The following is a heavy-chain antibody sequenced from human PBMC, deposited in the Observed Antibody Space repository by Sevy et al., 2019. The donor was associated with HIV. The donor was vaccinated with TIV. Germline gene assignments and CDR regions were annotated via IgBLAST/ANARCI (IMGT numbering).Heavy chain of an antibody. Sequence: GGSLRLSCAASGFTFNSYFMNWVRQTPGKGLEWVSSISSASSYIFYAASVKGRFTNSRDNAYNTLYLEMNGLRAEDMAIYYCARGDYYGSLYYFDLWGQGILVTVSS. V-gene: IGHV3-21*06. CDR2: ISSASSYI. CDR1: GFTFNSYF. J-gene: IGHJ4*02. CDR3: ARGDYYGSLYYFDL. D-gene: IGHD3-10*01.